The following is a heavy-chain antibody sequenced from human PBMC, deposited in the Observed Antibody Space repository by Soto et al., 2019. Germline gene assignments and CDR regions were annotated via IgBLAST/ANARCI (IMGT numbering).Heavy chain of an antibody. CDR2: ISSSSSTI. D-gene: IGHD1-26*01. Sequence: GGSLRLSCAASGFTFSSYSMNWVRQAPGKGLEWVSYISSSSSTIYYADSVKGRFTISRDNAKNSLYLQMNSLRDEDTAVYYCARPEGGSYYYYYYYGMDVWGQGTTVTVSS. V-gene: IGHV3-48*02. CDR3: ARPEGGSYYYYYYYGMDV. CDR1: GFTFSSYS. J-gene: IGHJ6*02.